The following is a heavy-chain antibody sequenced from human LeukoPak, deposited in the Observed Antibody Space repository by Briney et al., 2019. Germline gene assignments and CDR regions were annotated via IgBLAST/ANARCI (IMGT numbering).Heavy chain of an antibody. Sequence: GGSLRLSCAASGFTFSNYNMNWVRQAPGKGLEWVSSISSSGAYIHYRDSVKGRFTISRDNAKNSLDLQMDSLRAEDTAIYYCARRWHAFDIWGQGTMVTVSS. J-gene: IGHJ3*02. CDR3: ARRWHAFDI. CDR2: ISSSGAYI. CDR1: GFTFSNYN. V-gene: IGHV3-21*01.